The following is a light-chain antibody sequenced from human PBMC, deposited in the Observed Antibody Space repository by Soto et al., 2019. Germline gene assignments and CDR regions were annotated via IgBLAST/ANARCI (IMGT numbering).Light chain of an antibody. V-gene: IGKV4-1*01. CDR1: QSVLYSSNNKNY. J-gene: IGKJ1*01. CDR3: QQYYRTPQT. Sequence: DIVMTQSPDSLAVSLGERATINCKSSQSVLYSSNNKNYLAWYQQQPGQPPKLLIYWASARESGVPDRFSGTGSGTDFTLTISSLQAEDVAVYYCQQYYRTPQTFGQGTKVEIK. CDR2: WAS.